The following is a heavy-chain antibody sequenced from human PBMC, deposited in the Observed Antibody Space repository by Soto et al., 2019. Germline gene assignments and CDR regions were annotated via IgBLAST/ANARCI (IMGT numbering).Heavy chain of an antibody. CDR2: ISSSGSTI. CDR3: TREGGGYDDIWGSYLDGLKLDY. Sequence: QVQLVESGGGLVKPGGSLRLSCAASGFTFSDYYMSWIRQAPGKGLEWVSYISSSGSTIYYADSVKGRLTISRDNAKNALYMQMNGLRADDTGVYYCTREGGGYDDIWGSYLDGLKLDYWGQGTLVTVSS. CDR1: GFTFSDYY. V-gene: IGHV3-11*01. D-gene: IGHD3-16*02. J-gene: IGHJ4*02.